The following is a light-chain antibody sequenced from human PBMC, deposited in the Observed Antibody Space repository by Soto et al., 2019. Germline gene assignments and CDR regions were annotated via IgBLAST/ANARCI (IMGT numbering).Light chain of an antibody. CDR2: EGS. CDR3: CSYAGSSTYV. Sequence: QSALTQPASVSGSPGQSITISCTGTSSDVGSYNLVSWYQQHPGKAPKLMIYEGSKRPSGVSNRFSGSKSGNTASLTISGLQAEDGADYYCCSYAGSSTYVFGPGTRSPS. J-gene: IGLJ1*01. V-gene: IGLV2-23*01. CDR1: SSDVGSYNL.